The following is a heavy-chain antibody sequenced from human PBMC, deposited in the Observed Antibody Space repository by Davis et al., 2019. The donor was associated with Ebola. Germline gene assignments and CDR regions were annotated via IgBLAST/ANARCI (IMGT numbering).Heavy chain of an antibody. Sequence: PGGSLRLSCAASGFTFSDYYMSWIRQAPGKGLEWVSYISSSSSYTNYADSVRGRFTISRDNAKNSLYLQMNSLRAEDTAVYYCARDKGGYSYGGPHYWGQGTLVTVSS. CDR1: GFTFSDYY. D-gene: IGHD5-18*01. CDR2: ISSSSSYT. V-gene: IGHV3-11*06. CDR3: ARDKGGYSYGGPHY. J-gene: IGHJ4*02.